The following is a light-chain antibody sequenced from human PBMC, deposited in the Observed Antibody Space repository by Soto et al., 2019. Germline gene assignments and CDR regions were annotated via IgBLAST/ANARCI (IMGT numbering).Light chain of an antibody. CDR2: TAS. CDR3: QQHNSDPLT. Sequence: DIQLTQSPSFLSASVGDRVTITCRASQGISSYLAWYQQKPGKAPNLLIYTASTLQSGVPSRFSGSGSGTEFTLTIISLQPEDFATYYCQQHNSDPLTFGGGTKVEIK. J-gene: IGKJ4*01. V-gene: IGKV1-9*01. CDR1: QGISSY.